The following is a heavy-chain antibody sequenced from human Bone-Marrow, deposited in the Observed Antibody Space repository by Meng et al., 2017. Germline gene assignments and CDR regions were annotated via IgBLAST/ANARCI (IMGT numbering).Heavy chain of an antibody. CDR3: ARASSDYYDSSGTFYY. J-gene: IGHJ4*02. CDR1: GFTVSSNY. D-gene: IGHD3-22*01. CDR2: IYSGGST. Sequence: LSLTGAASGFTVSSNYMSWVRQAPGKGLEWVSVIYSGGSTYYADSVKGRFTISRHNSKNTLYLQMNSLRAEDTAVYYCARASSDYYDSSGTFYYWGQGTLVTVSS. V-gene: IGHV3-53*04.